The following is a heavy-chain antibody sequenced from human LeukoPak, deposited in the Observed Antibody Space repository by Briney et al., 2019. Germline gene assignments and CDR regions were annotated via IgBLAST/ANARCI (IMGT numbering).Heavy chain of an antibody. Sequence: ASVKVSCKASGYTFTSYDVNWVRQATGQGLEWMGSMNPNSGDTGYALKFQGRVTMSRSTSINTAYMELGSLRSEDTAVYYCARVPRRGDRFDPWGQGTLVTVSS. CDR1: GYTFTSYD. D-gene: IGHD3-10*01. CDR2: MNPNSGDT. V-gene: IGHV1-8*01. J-gene: IGHJ5*02. CDR3: ARVPRRGDRFDP.